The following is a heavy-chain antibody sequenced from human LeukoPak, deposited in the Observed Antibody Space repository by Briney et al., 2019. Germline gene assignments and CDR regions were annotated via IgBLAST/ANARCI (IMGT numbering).Heavy chain of an antibody. V-gene: IGHV4-31*03. CDR2: IYYSGST. CDR1: GGSISSGGYY. CDR3: ARFKERQGFDY. D-gene: IGHD5-24*01. Sequence: SQTLSLTCTVSGGSISSGGYYWSWIRQHPRKGLEWIGYIYYSGSTYYNPSLKSRVTISVDTSKNQFSLKLSSVTAADTAVYYCARFKERQGFDYWGQGTLVTVSS. J-gene: IGHJ4*02.